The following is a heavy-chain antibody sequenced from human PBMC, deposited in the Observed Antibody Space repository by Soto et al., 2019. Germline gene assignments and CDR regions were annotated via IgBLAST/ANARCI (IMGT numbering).Heavy chain of an antibody. D-gene: IGHD4-17*01. CDR1: GYTLTELS. J-gene: IGHJ4*02. CDR2: FDPEDGET. Sequence: GASVKVSCKVSGYTLTELSMHWVRQAHGKGLEWMGGFDPEDGETIYAQKFQGRVTMTEDTSTDTAYMELSSLRSEDTAVYYCATDRLIRTGAYGDYARYFDYWGQGTLVTVSS. V-gene: IGHV1-24*01. CDR3: ATDRLIRTGAYGDYARYFDY.